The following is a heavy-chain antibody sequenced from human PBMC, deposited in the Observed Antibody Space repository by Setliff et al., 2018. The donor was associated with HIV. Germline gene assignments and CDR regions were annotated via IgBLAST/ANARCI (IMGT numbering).Heavy chain of an antibody. CDR3: GTQWKERLLDH. CDR1: GYTFSTEW. J-gene: IGHJ4*02. V-gene: IGHV5-51*01. CDR2: VYPGDSDT. Sequence: SGESLKISCKASGYTFSTEWIAWVRQMPGKGLEWMGIVYPGDSDTRYSPSFQGQVTISVDKSHSTAYLQWSSLKASDTAMYFCGTQWKERLLDHWGQGTLVTVSS. D-gene: IGHD1-1*01.